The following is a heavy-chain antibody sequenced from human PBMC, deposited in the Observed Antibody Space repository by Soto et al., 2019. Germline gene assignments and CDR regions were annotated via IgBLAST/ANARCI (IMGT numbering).Heavy chain of an antibody. CDR3: ARVVVGSRLSLDY. J-gene: IGHJ4*02. D-gene: IGHD1-26*01. CDR2: ISPIFGTP. V-gene: IGHV1-69*01. Sequence: QVQLVQSGAEVKKPGSSVTVSCKASGGTFSSYTISWVRQAPGQGLEWMAVISPIFGTPIYAQKFQDRVTITEDDSTMTAYMEMNRLTSEDTAVYYCARVVVGSRLSLDYWGQGTLVTISS. CDR1: GGTFSSYT.